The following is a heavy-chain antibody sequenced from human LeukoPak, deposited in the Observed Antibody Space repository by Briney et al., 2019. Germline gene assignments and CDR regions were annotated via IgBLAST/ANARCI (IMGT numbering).Heavy chain of an antibody. CDR3: ARLRRYYDSSGYYFDY. J-gene: IGHJ4*02. D-gene: IGHD3-22*01. CDR1: GYSFTSYW. V-gene: IGHV5-51*01. CDR2: VYPGDSDT. Sequence: RGESLKISCKGSGYSFTSYWIGWVRQMPGKGLEWMGIVYPGDSDTRCSPSFQGQVTISADKSISAAYLQWSSLKASDTAMYYCARLRRYYDSSGYYFDYWGQGTLVTVSS.